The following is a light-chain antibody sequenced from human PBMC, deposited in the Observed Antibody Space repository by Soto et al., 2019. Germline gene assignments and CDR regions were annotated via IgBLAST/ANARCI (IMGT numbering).Light chain of an antibody. CDR3: CSYTSSSTHV. Sequence: QSALTQPASVSGSPGQSITISCTGTSSDVGGYNFVSWYQQHPGKVPKLMIFDVNRRPSGVSDRFSGSKSGNSASLTISGLQAEDEGDYYCCSYTSSSTHVFGSGTKLTVL. CDR2: DVN. J-gene: IGLJ1*01. V-gene: IGLV2-14*03. CDR1: SSDVGGYNF.